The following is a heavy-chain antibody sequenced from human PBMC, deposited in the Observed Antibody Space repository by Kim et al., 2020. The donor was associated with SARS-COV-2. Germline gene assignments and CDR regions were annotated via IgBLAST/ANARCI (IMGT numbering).Heavy chain of an antibody. CDR2: IKEDGSEK. CDR3: ARGGRPGDY. V-gene: IGHV3-7*01. Sequence: GGSLRLSCVASGFTFSYYWMSWVRQAPGKGLEWLAQIKEDGSEKFYVDSVKGRFTISRDNAKNSLYLQMDSLRAADTAVYYCARGGRPGDYGGQGTRVTVSS. D-gene: IGHD6-6*01. J-gene: IGHJ4*02. CDR1: GFTFSYYW.